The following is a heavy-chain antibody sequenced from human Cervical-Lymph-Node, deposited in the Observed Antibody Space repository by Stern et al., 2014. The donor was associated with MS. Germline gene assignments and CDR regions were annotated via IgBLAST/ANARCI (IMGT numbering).Heavy chain of an antibody. CDR1: GYTFTSYW. Sequence: VQLGQSGPEVKRPGESLKISCQASGYTFTSYWIGWVRQMPGKGLEWIAISFPGGSDIRSSPSFQAQVPISADKSSSTAYLQWNNLKASDTAIYYCARQRYFDYWGQGTLVTVSS. J-gene: IGHJ4*02. CDR3: ARQRYFDY. CDR2: SFPGGSDI. V-gene: IGHV5-51*01.